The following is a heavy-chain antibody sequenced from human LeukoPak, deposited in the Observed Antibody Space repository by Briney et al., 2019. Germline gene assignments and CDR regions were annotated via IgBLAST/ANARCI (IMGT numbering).Heavy chain of an antibody. V-gene: IGHV4-39*07. D-gene: IGHD3-3*01. CDR1: GGSISSSSYY. Sequence: SSETLSLTCTVSGGSISSSSYYWGWIRQPPGKGLEWIGSIYYSGSTYYNPSLKSRVTISVDTSKNQFSLKLSSVTAADTAVYYCARVGGLRFLEWLTPYYYYYMDVWGKGTTVTVSS. CDR3: ARVGGLRFLEWLTPYYYYYMDV. CDR2: IYYSGST. J-gene: IGHJ6*03.